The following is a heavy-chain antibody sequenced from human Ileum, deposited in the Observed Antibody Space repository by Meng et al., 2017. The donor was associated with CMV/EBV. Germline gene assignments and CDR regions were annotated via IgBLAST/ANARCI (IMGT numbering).Heavy chain of an antibody. V-gene: IGHV3-53*01. CDR1: GFSVSSND. J-gene: IGHJ6*02. Sequence: GESLKISCAASGFSVSSNDMSWVRPAPGKGLELVSVIYSGGSTYYADSVKGRMAISRDNSKNTLNLQMNSLRAEDTAVYYCARDGILGGYCSSTSCYVYGMDVWGQGTTVTVSS. D-gene: IGHD2-2*01. CDR2: IYSGGST. CDR3: ARDGILGGYCSSTSCYVYGMDV.